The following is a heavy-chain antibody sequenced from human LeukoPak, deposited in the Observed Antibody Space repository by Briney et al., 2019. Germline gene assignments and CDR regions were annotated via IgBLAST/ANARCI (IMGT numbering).Heavy chain of an antibody. Sequence: ASVKVSCKASGYTFTSYYMHWVRQAPGQGLEWMGIINPSGGSTSYAQRFQGRVTMTRDMSTSTVYMELSSLRSEDTAVYYCARGPYYYDSSGALNYWGQGTLVTVSS. CDR2: INPSGGST. V-gene: IGHV1-46*01. CDR1: GYTFTSYY. CDR3: ARGPYYYDSSGALNY. J-gene: IGHJ4*02. D-gene: IGHD3-22*01.